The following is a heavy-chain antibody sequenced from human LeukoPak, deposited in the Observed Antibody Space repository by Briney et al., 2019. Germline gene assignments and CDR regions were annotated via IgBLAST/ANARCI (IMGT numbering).Heavy chain of an antibody. Sequence: GGSLRLFCTASGFTFSSYAMSWVRQAPGKGLEWVSTVSGGGVTTYYADSTKGRFTISRDNSKNTLYLQMNSLTAEDTAVYYCPKQSYASGWNPFDYWGQGILVTVSS. CDR2: VSGGGVTT. V-gene: IGHV3-23*01. J-gene: IGHJ4*02. CDR3: PKQSYASGWNPFDY. D-gene: IGHD6-19*01. CDR1: GFTFSSYA.